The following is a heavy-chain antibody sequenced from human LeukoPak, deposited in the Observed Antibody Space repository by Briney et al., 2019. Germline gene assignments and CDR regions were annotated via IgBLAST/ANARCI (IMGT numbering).Heavy chain of an antibody. J-gene: IGHJ4*02. V-gene: IGHV7-4-1*02. CDR2: INTNTGNP. CDR1: GYTFTSYA. D-gene: IGHD2-21*02. CDR3: ARHSDVVVTATDFDY. Sequence: GASVKVSCKASGYTFTSYAMNWVRQAPGQGLEWMGWINTNTGNPTYAQGFTARFVFSLDTSVSTAYLQISSLKAEDTAVYYCARHSDVVVTATDFDYWGQGTLVTVSS.